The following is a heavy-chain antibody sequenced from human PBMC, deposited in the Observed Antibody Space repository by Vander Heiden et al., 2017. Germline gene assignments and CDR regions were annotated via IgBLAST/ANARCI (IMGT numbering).Heavy chain of an antibody. CDR3: AKDINYEYYLGIYFDY. Sequence: EVQLVESGGGLVQPGRSLRLSCAASGFTFDDYAMHWVRQAPGKGLEWVLGISWNSGSIGYADSVKGRFTISRDNAKNSLYLQMNSLRAEDTALYYCAKDINYEYYLGIYFDYWGQGTLVTVSS. D-gene: IGHD7-27*01. CDR2: ISWNSGSI. CDR1: GFTFDDYA. V-gene: IGHV3-9*01. J-gene: IGHJ4*02.